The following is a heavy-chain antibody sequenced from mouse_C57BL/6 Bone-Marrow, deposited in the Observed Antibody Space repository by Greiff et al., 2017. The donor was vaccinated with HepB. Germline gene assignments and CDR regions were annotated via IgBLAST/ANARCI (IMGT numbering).Heavy chain of an antibody. Sequence: QVQLQQPGAELVKPGASVKMSCKASGYTFTSYWITWVKQRPGQGLEWIGDIYPGSGSTNYNEKFKSKATLTVDTSSSTAYMQLSSLTSEDSAVYNCAREGDYYFGSSYGYAMDYGGQGTSVTVSA. CDR3: AREGDYYFGSSYGYAMDY. CDR1: GYTFTSYW. V-gene: IGHV1-55*01. D-gene: IGHD1-1*01. CDR2: IYPGSGST. J-gene: IGHJ4*01.